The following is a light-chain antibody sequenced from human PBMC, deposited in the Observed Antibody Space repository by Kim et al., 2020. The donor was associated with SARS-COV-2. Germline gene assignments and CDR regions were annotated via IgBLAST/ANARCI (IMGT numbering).Light chain of an antibody. V-gene: IGKV3-15*01. J-gene: IGKJ2*01. Sequence: VSPGERVTLYCRARESVSSKVDWFQQKAGQAPRILVFGGSSRATGVPDRFSGSGSGTGFRLTISSMQSEDSAVYYWQQYDGWPNTFGQGTKLE. CDR1: ESVSSK. CDR3: QQYDGWPNT. CDR2: GGS.